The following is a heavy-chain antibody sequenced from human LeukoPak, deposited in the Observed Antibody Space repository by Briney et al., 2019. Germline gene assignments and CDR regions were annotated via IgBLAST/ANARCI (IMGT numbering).Heavy chain of an antibody. V-gene: IGHV1-8*01. D-gene: IGHD6-19*01. CDR2: LNPNSGNT. Sequence: ASVKVSCKASGCTFTSYDINWVRQATGQGLEWMGWLNPNSGNTGYAQKFQGRVTITRNTAINTAYMELSSLRSEDTAVYYCARMTVSGRDNWFDPWGQGTLVTVSS. CDR1: GCTFTSYD. CDR3: ARMTVSGRDNWFDP. J-gene: IGHJ5*02.